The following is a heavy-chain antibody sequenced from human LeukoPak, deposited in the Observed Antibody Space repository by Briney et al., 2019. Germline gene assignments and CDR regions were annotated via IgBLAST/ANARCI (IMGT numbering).Heavy chain of an antibody. CDR2: INPSGGRT. J-gene: IGHJ4*02. D-gene: IGHD1-26*01. Sequence: GASVKVSCKASGYTFTSYYMHWVRQAPGQGLEWMGIINPSGGRTSYTQKFQGRVTITTDESTSTAYMELSSLRSEDTAVYYCARDQKSGSYYAMDYWGQGTLVTVSS. V-gene: IGHV1-46*01. CDR3: ARDQKSGSYYAMDY. CDR1: GYTFTSYY.